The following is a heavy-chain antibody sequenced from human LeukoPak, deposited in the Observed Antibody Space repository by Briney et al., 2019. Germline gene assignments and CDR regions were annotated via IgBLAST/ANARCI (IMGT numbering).Heavy chain of an antibody. Sequence: GRSLRLSCAVSGITLSNYGMSWVRQAPGKGLEWVAGLSGSGGGTNYADSVQGRFTISRDHPKNTLYLQMNSLRAEDTAVYFCAKRGVVIRVFLVGFHKEAYYFDSWGRGALVTVS. CDR3: AKRGVVIRVFLVGFHKEAYYFDS. CDR2: LSGSGGGT. D-gene: IGHD3-10*01. V-gene: IGHV3-23*01. CDR1: GITLSNYG. J-gene: IGHJ4*02.